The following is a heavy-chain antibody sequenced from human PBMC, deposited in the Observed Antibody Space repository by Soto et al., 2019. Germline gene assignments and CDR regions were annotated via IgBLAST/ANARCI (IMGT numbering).Heavy chain of an antibody. CDR1: GYTFTGYY. Sequence: ASVKVSCKASGYTFTGYYMHWVRQAPGQGLEWMGWINPNSGGTNYAQKFQGWVTMTRDTSISTAYMELIRLRSDDTAVYYCARATPRGVEYCSSTSCYSGSFDIWGQGTMVTVSS. V-gene: IGHV1-2*04. D-gene: IGHD2-2*01. CDR2: INPNSGGT. CDR3: ARATPRGVEYCSSTSCYSGSFDI. J-gene: IGHJ3*02.